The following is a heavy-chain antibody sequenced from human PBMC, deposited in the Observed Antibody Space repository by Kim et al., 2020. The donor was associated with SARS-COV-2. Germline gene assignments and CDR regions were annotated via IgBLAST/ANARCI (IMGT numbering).Heavy chain of an antibody. CDR3: ARAYYDILTGRYYYYYGMDV. Sequence: SVKVSCKASGGTFSSYAISWVRQAPGQGLEWMGGIIPIFGTANYAQKFQGRVTITADESTSTAYMELSSLRSEDTAVYYCARAYYDILTGRYYYYYGMDVWGQGTTVTVSS. D-gene: IGHD3-9*01. CDR1: GGTFSSYA. V-gene: IGHV1-69*13. CDR2: IIPIFGTA. J-gene: IGHJ6*02.